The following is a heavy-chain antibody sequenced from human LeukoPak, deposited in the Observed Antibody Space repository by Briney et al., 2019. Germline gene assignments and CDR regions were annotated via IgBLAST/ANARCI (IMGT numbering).Heavy chain of an antibody. J-gene: IGHJ6*04. CDR1: GFTFSSYA. V-gene: IGHV3-23*01. CDR3: SADQGSKAGDV. D-gene: IGHD3-10*01. Sequence: GGSLRLSCAASGFTFSSYAMSWVRQAPGKGLGWVSAISGSGGSTYYADSVKGRFTISRDNSKNTLYLQMNNLTTEDTAIYYCSADQGSKAGDVWGKGTTVTVSS. CDR2: ISGSGGST.